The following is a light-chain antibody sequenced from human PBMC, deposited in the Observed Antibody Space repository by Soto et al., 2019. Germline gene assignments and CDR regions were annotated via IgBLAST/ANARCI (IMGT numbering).Light chain of an antibody. CDR1: SSDVGGYNY. CDR2: EVS. Sequence: QSVLTQPASVSGSPGQSITISCTGTSSDVGGYNYVSWYQQHPGKAPKLMIYEVSNRPSGVSNRFSGSMSGNTASLTISGLQAEDEADYYCISYTRSSTLVFGGGTKLTVL. V-gene: IGLV2-14*01. CDR3: ISYTRSSTLV. J-gene: IGLJ2*01.